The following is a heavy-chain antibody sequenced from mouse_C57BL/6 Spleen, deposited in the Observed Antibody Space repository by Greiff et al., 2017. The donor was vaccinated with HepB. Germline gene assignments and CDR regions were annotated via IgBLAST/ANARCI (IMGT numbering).Heavy chain of an antibody. CDR1: GFTFSSYG. D-gene: IGHD2-1*01. V-gene: IGHV5-6*02. CDR2: ISSGGSYT. J-gene: IGHJ3*01. CDR3: ARGNYGNPFAY. Sequence: DVMLVESGGDLVKPGGSLKLSCAASGFTFSSYGMSWVRQTPDKRLEWVATISSGGSYTYYPDSVKGRFTISRDNAKNTLYLQMSSLKSEDTAMYYCARGNYGNPFAYWGQGTLVTVSA.